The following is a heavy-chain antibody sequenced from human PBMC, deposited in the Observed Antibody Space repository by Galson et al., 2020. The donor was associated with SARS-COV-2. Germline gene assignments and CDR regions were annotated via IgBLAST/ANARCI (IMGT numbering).Heavy chain of an antibody. CDR2: IYYTETT. Sequence: SATMSITCSVTRCTTNFYSCSCIRRSPRTGIEWIDYIYYTETTNFTTPLKSRVTMSVDTSKNQFSLKMTSVTAADTAVYYCARAYYYDRSGYSQAFDIGCQGTTFTVSP. CDR1: RCTTNFYS. CDR3: ARAYYYDRSGYSQAFDI. D-gene: IGHD3-22*01. V-gene: IGHV4-59*01. J-gene: IGHJ3*02.